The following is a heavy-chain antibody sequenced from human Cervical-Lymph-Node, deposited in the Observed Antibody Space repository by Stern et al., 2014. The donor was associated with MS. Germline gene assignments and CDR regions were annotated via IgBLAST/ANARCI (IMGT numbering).Heavy chain of an antibody. D-gene: IGHD4-17*01. CDR3: ARDYGDYAFDY. CDR1: GYSFTANW. CDR2: IYPGYSDT. V-gene: IGHV5-51*01. J-gene: IGHJ4*02. Sequence: EVQLVQSGAEVKKPGESLKISCKGSGYSFTANWIAWVRQMPGKGLEWMWIIYPGYSDTKYSPSFQGQVTISADKSISTAYLQWSSLKASDTAMYYCARDYGDYAFDYWGQGTLVTVSS.